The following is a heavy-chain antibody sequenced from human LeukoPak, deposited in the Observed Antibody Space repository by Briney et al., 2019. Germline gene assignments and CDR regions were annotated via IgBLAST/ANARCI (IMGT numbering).Heavy chain of an antibody. CDR2: ISSSSSYI. CDR3: ARDRKDL. Sequence: GGSLRLSCAASGFTFSSYSMNWVRQAPGKGLEWVSSISSSSSYIYYAYSVKGRFTISGDIAKNSVYLKMNNLRDEDTAAYYGARDRKDLWGQGTLVTVSS. J-gene: IGHJ5*02. CDR1: GFTFSSYS. V-gene: IGHV3-21*01.